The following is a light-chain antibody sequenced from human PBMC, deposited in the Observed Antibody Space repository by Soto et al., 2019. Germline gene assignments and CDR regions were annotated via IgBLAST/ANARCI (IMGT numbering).Light chain of an antibody. CDR3: SSYTTSSTLEV. J-gene: IGLJ1*01. V-gene: IGLV2-14*01. Sequence: QPVLTQPASVSGSPGQSITISCTGTTSDVGGYKFVSWYQQHPGEAPKLVIYEVSNRPSGVSYRFSGSKSGNTASLTISGLQAEDEADYYCSSYTTSSTLEVFGTGTKLTVL. CDR2: EVS. CDR1: TSDVGGYKF.